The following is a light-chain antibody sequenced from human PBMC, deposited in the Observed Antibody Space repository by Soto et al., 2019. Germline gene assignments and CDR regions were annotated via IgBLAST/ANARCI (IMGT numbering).Light chain of an antibody. CDR2: WAS. J-gene: IGKJ4*01. Sequence: DIVMTQSADSLAVSLGERATINCKSSQSVFSNSNNKKYLAWYQQKPGQPPKLLIHWASIRESGVPDRFSGSGSGTDFTLTISSLQAEDVAVYYCHQYYNTPPTFGGGTKVDI. CDR3: HQYYNTPPT. V-gene: IGKV4-1*01. CDR1: QSVFSNSNNKKY.